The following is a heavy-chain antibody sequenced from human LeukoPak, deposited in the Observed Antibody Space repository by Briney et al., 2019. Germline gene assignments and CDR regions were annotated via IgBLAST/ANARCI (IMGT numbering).Heavy chain of an antibody. CDR1: GDSISSGDYY. CDR3: ARILEVAAAV. D-gene: IGHD2-2*01. Sequence: SETLSLTCTVSGDSISSGDYYWSWIRQPAGKGLEWIGRISSSGSTNYNPSLKSRVTMSVDTSKNQFSLKLSSVTAADTAVYYCARILEVAAAVWGQGTLVTVSS. V-gene: IGHV4-61*02. J-gene: IGHJ4*02. CDR2: ISSSGST.